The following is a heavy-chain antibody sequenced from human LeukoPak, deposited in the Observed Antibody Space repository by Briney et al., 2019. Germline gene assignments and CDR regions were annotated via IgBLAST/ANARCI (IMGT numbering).Heavy chain of an antibody. V-gene: IGHV4-39*07. CDR3: ARGYSSSWYNY. CDR1: GGSISSSSYY. D-gene: IGHD6-13*01. CDR2: INHSGST. Sequence: SETLSLTCTVSGGSISSSSYYWGWIRQPPGKGLEWIGEINHSGSTNYNPSLKSRVTISVDTSKNQFSLKLSSVTAADTAVYYCARGYSSSWYNYWGQGTLVTVSS. J-gene: IGHJ4*02.